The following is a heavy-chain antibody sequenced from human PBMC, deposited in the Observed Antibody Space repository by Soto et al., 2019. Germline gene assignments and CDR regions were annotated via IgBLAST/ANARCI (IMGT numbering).Heavy chain of an antibody. J-gene: IGHJ4*02. V-gene: IGHV4-39*01. CDR3: ARHGSN. Sequence: SETLSLTCTVSGVSISNSSYYWGWISRPPGKGLEWIGTIYYSGITYYNPSLKSRVTISVDTSKNQFSLKLTSVTAADTAVYYCARHGSNWGQGTLVTVSS. CDR2: IYYSGIT. CDR1: GVSISNSSYY.